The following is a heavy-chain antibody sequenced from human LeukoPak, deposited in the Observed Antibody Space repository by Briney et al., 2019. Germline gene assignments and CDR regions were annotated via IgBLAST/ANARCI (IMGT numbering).Heavy chain of an antibody. CDR1: GGSFSGYY. D-gene: IGHD5-24*01. CDR2: INHSGST. J-gene: IGHJ5*02. CDR3: ARFAPSAWLQLANWFDP. V-gene: IGHV4-34*01. Sequence: SETLSLTCAVYGGSFSGYYWSWIRQPPGKGLEWIEEINHSGSTNYNPSLKSRVTISVDTSKNQFSLKLSSVTAADTAVYYCARFAPSAWLQLANWFDPWGQGTLVTVSS.